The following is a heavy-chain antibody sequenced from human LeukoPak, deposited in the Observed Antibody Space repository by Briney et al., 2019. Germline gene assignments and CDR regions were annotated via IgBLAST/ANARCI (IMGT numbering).Heavy chain of an antibody. CDR3: ARDNYYGSGSYYSWFDP. V-gene: IGHV3-33*08. J-gene: IGHJ5*02. Sequence: GGSLRLSCAASGFTFSSYAMSWVRQAPGKGLEWVAVIWYDGSNKYYADSVKGRFTISRDNSKNTLYLQMNSLRAEDTAVYYCARDNYYGSGSYYSWFDPWGQGTLVTVSS. D-gene: IGHD3-10*01. CDR1: GFTFSSYA. CDR2: IWYDGSNK.